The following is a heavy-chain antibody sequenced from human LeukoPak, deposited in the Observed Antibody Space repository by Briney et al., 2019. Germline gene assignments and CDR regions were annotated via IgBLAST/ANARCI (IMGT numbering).Heavy chain of an antibody. CDR1: GGSISGYY. D-gene: IGHD2-2*02. CDR2: IFTSGST. Sequence: SETLYLTCTVSGGSISGYYWTWIRQPDGKGLEWIGRIFTSGSTNFNPSLKSRVTMSVDTSKTQFSLKMSSVTAADTAVYYCARAYCSSTSCYRRYFDYWGQGTLVTVSS. CDR3: ARAYCSSTSCYRRYFDY. V-gene: IGHV4-4*07. J-gene: IGHJ4*02.